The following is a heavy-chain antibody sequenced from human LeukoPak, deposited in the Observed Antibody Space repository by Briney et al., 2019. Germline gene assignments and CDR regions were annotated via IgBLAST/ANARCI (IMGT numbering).Heavy chain of an antibody. D-gene: IGHD2-2*01. CDR1: GYTFTSYD. CDR2: MNPNSGNT. J-gene: IGHJ4*02. Sequence: ASVKVSCKASGYTFTSYDINWVRQATGQGLEWMGWMNPNSGNTGYAQKFQGRVTITRNTSISTAYMELSSLRSEDTAVYYCARGNLGYCSSTSCYWVLDYWGQGTLVTVSS. V-gene: IGHV1-8*03. CDR3: ARGNLGYCSSTSCYWVLDY.